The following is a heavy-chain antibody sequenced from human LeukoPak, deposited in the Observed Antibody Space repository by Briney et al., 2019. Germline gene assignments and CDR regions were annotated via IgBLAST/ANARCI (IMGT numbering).Heavy chain of an antibody. D-gene: IGHD3-10*01. Sequence: SETLSLTCAVYGGSFSGYYWSWIRQPPGKGLEWIGKINHSGSTNYNPSLKSRVTISVDTSKNQFSLKLSSVTAADTAVYYCARISRITMVRGVLNWGQGTLVTVSS. CDR2: INHSGST. CDR3: ARISRITMVRGVLN. V-gene: IGHV4-34*01. J-gene: IGHJ4*02. CDR1: GGSFSGYY.